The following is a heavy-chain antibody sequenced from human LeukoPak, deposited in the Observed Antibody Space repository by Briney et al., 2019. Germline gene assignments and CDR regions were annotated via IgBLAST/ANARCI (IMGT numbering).Heavy chain of an antibody. V-gene: IGHV4-34*01. J-gene: IGHJ5*02. CDR2: IHHRGST. CDR1: DAALSGYQ. Sequence: ASETLPLTCGVSDAALSGYQWSWIRQSPGKGLEWIGEIHHRGSTTYNPSLKSRVTISVDTPKNQFSLKMTSVTAADTANCARGEDDDYWNRFGGRHNWFDAWGQGTLVTVSS. D-gene: IGHD3/OR15-3a*01. CDR3: GEDDDYWNRFGGRHNWFDA.